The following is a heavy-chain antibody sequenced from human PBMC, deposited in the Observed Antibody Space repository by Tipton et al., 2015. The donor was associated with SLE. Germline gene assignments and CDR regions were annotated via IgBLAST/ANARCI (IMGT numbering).Heavy chain of an antibody. CDR3: ARDRDYYYGMDV. V-gene: IGHV3-30*02. J-gene: IGHJ6*02. Sequence: SLRLSCAASGFTFSSYGMHWVRQAPGKGLEWVAFIRYDGSNKYYADSVKGRFTISRDNAKNSLYLQMNSLRAEDTAVYYCARDRDYYYGMDVWGQGTTVTVSS. CDR1: GFTFSSYG. CDR2: IRYDGSNK.